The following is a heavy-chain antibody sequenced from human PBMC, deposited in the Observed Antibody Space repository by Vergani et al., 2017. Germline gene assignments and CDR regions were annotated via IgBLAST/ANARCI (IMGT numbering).Heavy chain of an antibody. Sequence: QVQLQESGPGLVKPSQTLSLTCTVSGGSISSYYWSWIRQPPGKGLEWIEYIYYSGSTNYNPSLKSRVTLPVDTSKNQFSLKLSSVTAADTAVYYCARAIAAAGTRFDPWGQGTLVTVSS. CDR2: IYYSGST. D-gene: IGHD6-13*01. CDR1: GGSISSYY. CDR3: ARAIAAAGTRFDP. J-gene: IGHJ5*02. V-gene: IGHV4-59*01.